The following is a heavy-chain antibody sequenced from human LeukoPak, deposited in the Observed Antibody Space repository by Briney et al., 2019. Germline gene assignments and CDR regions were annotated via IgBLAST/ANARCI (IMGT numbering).Heavy chain of an antibody. CDR1: GFTFRSYA. CDR2: ISGSGGST. D-gene: IGHD3-3*01. Sequence: PGGSLRLSCAASGFTFRSYAMSWVRQAPGKGLEWVSAISGSGGSTYYADSVKGRFTISRDNSKNTLYLQMNSLRAEDTAVYYCARDVYDFWSGSQYYFDYWGQGTLVTVPS. J-gene: IGHJ4*02. CDR3: ARDVYDFWSGSQYYFDY. V-gene: IGHV3-23*01.